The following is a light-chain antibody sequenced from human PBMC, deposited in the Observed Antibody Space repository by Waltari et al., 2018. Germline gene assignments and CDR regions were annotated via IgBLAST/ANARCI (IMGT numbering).Light chain of an antibody. CDR2: GNN. CDR3: VSWDSSGSHHDV. Sequence: SELTQDPAVSVALGQTVRITCQGDSLRSYYASWYQQKPGQAPVLVAYGNNKRPSGIPERFSGSNSEDTASLTITGAQVEDEADYYCVSWDSSGSHHDVFGGGTKLTVL. V-gene: IGLV3-19*01. CDR1: SLRSYY. J-gene: IGLJ6*01.